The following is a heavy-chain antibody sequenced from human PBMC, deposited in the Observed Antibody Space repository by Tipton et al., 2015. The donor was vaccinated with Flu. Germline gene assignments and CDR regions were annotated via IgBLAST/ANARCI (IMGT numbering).Heavy chain of an antibody. CDR1: GFTFSSYS. Sequence: SLRLSCAASGFTFSSYSMNWVRQAPGKGLEWVSYISSSSSTIYYADSVKGRFTISRDNAKKSLYLQMNSLRAEDTAVYYCARVAGYYFDYWGQGTLVTVSS. CDR2: ISSSSSTI. D-gene: IGHD6-19*01. J-gene: IGHJ4*02. CDR3: ARVAGYYFDY. V-gene: IGHV3-48*04.